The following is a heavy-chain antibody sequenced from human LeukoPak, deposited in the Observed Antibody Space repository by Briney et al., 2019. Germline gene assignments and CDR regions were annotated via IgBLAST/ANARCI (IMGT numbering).Heavy chain of an antibody. CDR2: IYYSGST. CDR1: GGSISSYY. D-gene: IGHD3-3*01. V-gene: IGHV4-59*08. CDR3: ARHPPTYYDFWSGNPNPLDY. J-gene: IGHJ4*02. Sequence: SETLSLTCTVSGGSISSYYWSWIRQPPGKGLEWIGYIYYSGSTNYNPSLKSRATISVDTSKNQFSLKLSSVTAADTAVYYCARHPPTYYDFWSGNPNPLDYWGQGTLVTVSS.